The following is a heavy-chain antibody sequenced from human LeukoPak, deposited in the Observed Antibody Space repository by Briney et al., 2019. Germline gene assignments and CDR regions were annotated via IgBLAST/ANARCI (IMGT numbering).Heavy chain of an antibody. CDR1: GDSITIYY. J-gene: IGHJ5*02. CDR2: IDHTGST. CDR3: ARDSGTTGEVKFDP. Sequence: SETLSLTCSVPGDSITIYYWTWIRQPPGKGLEWIGYIDHTGSTNYSPSLNSRVTISRDTSKNQFSLKLMSVTAADTAVYYCARDSGTTGEVKFDPWGQGTLVTVSS. D-gene: IGHD3-10*01. V-gene: IGHV4-59*12.